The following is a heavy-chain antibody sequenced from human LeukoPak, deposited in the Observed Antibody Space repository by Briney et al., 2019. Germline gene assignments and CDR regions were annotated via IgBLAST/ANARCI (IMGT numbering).Heavy chain of an antibody. V-gene: IGHV4-59*08. Sequence: SEPLSLTCTVSGDSISSYYWSWIRQPPGKGPELNGYIYKRGNTNYNPSLKSRATILQDTSKNQFSLKLSSVTAADTAVYYCARHSQRGTRTFDIWGQGTMVTVSS. J-gene: IGHJ3*02. CDR3: ARHSQRGTRTFDI. D-gene: IGHD3-16*01. CDR1: GDSISSYY. CDR2: IYKRGNT.